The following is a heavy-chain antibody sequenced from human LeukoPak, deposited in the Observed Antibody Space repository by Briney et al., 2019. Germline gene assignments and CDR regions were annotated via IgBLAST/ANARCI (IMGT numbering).Heavy chain of an antibody. D-gene: IGHD6-19*01. CDR1: GCSISSYD. Sequence: PAETLSLTCTVSGCSISSYDWSWIRQPAGKGLEWIGRIYTSGSTNYNPSLKSRVTMSVDTSKNQFSLKLSSVTAADTAVYYCARDSIAVAGDYYYGMDVWGQGTTVTVSS. CDR3: ARDSIAVAGDYYYGMDV. J-gene: IGHJ6*02. V-gene: IGHV4-4*07. CDR2: IYTSGST.